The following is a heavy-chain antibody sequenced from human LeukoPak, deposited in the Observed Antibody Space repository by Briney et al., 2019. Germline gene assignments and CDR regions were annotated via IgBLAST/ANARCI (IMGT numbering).Heavy chain of an antibody. CDR2: ISYDGSNK. D-gene: IGHD3-16*01. Sequence: PGRSLRLSCAASGFTFSSYATHWVRQAPGKGLEWVAVISYDGSNKYYADSVKGRFTISRDNSKNTLYLQMNSLRAEDTAVYYCAKIWGYTGYYYYYGMDVWGQGTTVTVSS. J-gene: IGHJ6*02. CDR3: AKIWGYTGYYYYYGMDV. CDR1: GFTFSSYA. V-gene: IGHV3-30*04.